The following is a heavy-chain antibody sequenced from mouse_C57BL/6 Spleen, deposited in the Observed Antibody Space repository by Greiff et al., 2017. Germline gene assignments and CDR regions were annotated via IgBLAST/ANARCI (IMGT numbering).Heavy chain of an antibody. D-gene: IGHD2-3*01. CDR3: AREADGYYFDY. V-gene: IGHV1-63*01. CDR2: IYPGGGYT. CDR1: GYTFTNYW. Sequence: VQLQQSGAELVRPGTSVKMSCKASGYTFTNYWIGWAKQRPGHGLEWIGDIYPGGGYTNYNEKFKGKATLTADKSSSPAYMQFSSLTSEDSAIYYCAREADGYYFDYWGQGTTLTVSS. J-gene: IGHJ2*01.